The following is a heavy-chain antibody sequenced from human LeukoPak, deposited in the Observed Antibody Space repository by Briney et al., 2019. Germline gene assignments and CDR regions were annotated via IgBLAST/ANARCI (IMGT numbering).Heavy chain of an antibody. D-gene: IGHD3-22*01. J-gene: IGHJ4*02. CDR2: ITGSGDGT. CDR3: VKGTYSDNSAYFDS. V-gene: IGHV3-23*01. CDR1: GFTFNNHA. Sequence: GESLRLSCAASGFTFNNHAMVWVRQGPGKRPEWVSGITGSGDGTYYTDSVKGRFAISRDNSKSTLYLQMNSLRAEDSALYYCVKGTYSDNSAYFDSWGQGTLVTVSS.